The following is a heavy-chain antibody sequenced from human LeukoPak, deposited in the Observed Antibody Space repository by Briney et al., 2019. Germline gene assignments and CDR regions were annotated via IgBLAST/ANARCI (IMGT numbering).Heavy chain of an antibody. J-gene: IGHJ6*04. CDR1: GGTFSSYA. Sequence: SVKVSCKASGGTFSSYAISWVRQAPRQGLEWMGGIIPIFGTANYAQKFQGRVTITADKSTSTAYMELSSLRSEDTAVYYCASARRITMVQDKYYYYGMDVWGKGTTVTVSS. CDR2: IIPIFGTA. V-gene: IGHV1-69*06. CDR3: ASARRITMVQDKYYYYGMDV. D-gene: IGHD3-10*01.